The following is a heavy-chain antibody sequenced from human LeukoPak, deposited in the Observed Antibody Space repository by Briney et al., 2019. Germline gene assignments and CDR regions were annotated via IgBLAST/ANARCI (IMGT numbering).Heavy chain of an antibody. J-gene: IGHJ4*02. D-gene: IGHD2-15*01. V-gene: IGHV3-7*05. CDR2: INQGGSEK. Sequence: PGGSLSLSRAASGFVLSSYLMTSVRQAPGKGLEWVANINQGGSEKYYVGSVEGRFTISRDNAKNSLYLQINSLRAEDTAVYYCAREYCSGGTSYHRLYLDYWGQGALVIVSS. CDR3: AREYCSGGTSYHRLYLDY. CDR1: GFVLSSYL.